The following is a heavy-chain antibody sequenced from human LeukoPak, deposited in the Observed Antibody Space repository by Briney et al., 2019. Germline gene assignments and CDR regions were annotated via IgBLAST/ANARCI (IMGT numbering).Heavy chain of an antibody. CDR1: GYTFTGYY. CDR2: IDPNSGGA. J-gene: IGHJ3*02. CDR3: ARADSYYDSSGTPFSAFDI. D-gene: IGHD3-22*01. V-gene: IGHV1-2*04. Sequence: ASVKVSCKASGYTFTGYYMHWVRQAPGQGLEWMGWIDPNSGGANYAQKFQGWVTMTRDTSISTAYMELSRLRSDDTAVYYCARADSYYDSSGTPFSAFDIWGQGTMVTVSS.